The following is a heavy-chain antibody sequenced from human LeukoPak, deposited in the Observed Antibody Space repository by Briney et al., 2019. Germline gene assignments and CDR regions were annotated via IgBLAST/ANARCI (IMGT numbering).Heavy chain of an antibody. Sequence: ASVKVSCKASGYTFTSYYMHWVRQAPGQGLEWMGIINPSGGSTSYAQKFQGRVTMTRDTSTSTAYMELRSLRSDDTAVYYCARDLISSSSFPLTFDYWGQGTLVTVSS. CDR1: GYTFTSYY. CDR3: ARDLISSSSFPLTFDY. CDR2: INPSGGST. V-gene: IGHV1-46*01. D-gene: IGHD6-6*01. J-gene: IGHJ4*02.